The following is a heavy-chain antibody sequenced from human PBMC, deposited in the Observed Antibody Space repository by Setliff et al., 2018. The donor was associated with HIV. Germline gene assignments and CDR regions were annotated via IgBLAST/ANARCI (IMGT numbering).Heavy chain of an antibody. Sequence: SETLSLTCTVSGGSITSGNYYWSWIRQPAGKGLEWIGHIYSSGSTKYNPSLKSRVTMSVATSMNQFSLQLNSVTAADTAVYYCARVPKTPIAAPYYYYYGLDVWGQGTTVTVSS. CDR1: GGSITSGNYY. CDR3: ARVPKTPIAAPYYYYYGLDV. J-gene: IGHJ6*02. D-gene: IGHD6-6*01. CDR2: IYSSGST. V-gene: IGHV4-61*09.